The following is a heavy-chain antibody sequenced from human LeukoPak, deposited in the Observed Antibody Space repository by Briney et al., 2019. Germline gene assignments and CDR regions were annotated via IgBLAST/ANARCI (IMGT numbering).Heavy chain of an antibody. CDR2: IKGDGSEI. Sequence: PGGSLRLSCAASGFTFSTYWMRWVRQTPGKGLEWVANIKGDGSEINYVDSAKGRFTISRDNAKNSLSLQMNSLTADDTGVYYCAREGLPYSGDYWGQGTLVTVSS. J-gene: IGHJ4*02. D-gene: IGHD4-11*01. V-gene: IGHV3-7*01. CDR1: GFTFSTYW. CDR3: AREGLPYSGDY.